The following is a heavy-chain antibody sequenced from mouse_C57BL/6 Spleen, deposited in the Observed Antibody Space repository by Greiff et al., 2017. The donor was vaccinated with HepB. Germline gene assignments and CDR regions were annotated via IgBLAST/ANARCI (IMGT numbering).Heavy chain of an antibody. D-gene: IGHD1-1*01. Sequence: QVQLQQPGAELVRPGSSVKLSCKASGYTFTSYWMDWVKQRPGHGLEWIGNIYPSDSETHYNQKFKDKATLTVDTSSSTAYMQLSSLTSEDSAVYYCARSGVTTVVADAIDYWGQGTSVTVSS. CDR2: IYPSDSET. V-gene: IGHV1-61*01. CDR3: ARSGVTTVVADAIDY. J-gene: IGHJ4*01. CDR1: GYTFTSYW.